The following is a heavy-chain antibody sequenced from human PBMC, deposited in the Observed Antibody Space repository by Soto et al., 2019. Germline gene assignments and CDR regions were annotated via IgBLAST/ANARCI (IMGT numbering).Heavy chain of an antibody. D-gene: IGHD2-21*02. J-gene: IGHJ4*02. Sequence: GGSLRLSCVASGLSFSSLAMSWVRQAPGKGLEWVSSISGRGVDTLYADSVKGRFTISRDNSRNTLYLQVNSLRAEDTAVYYFSKDQTDVTLFDYSGKGTLVTVS. CDR1: GLSFSSLA. CDR2: ISGRGVDT. CDR3: SKDQTDVTLFDY. V-gene: IGHV3-23*01.